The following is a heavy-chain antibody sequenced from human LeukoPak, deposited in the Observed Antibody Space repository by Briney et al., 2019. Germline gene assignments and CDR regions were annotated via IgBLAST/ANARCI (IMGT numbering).Heavy chain of an antibody. CDR3: TTGNWGSFSY. Sequence: GGSLRLSCAASGFTFSNAWMNWVRQAPGKGLEWVGRIKSRSDGGTTDYVAPVKGRFTISRDDSKHTLYLQVNSLKTEDTAVYYCTTGNWGSFSYWGQGTLDTVSS. CDR2: IKSRSDGGTT. CDR1: GFTFSNAW. D-gene: IGHD7-27*01. V-gene: IGHV3-15*01. J-gene: IGHJ4*02.